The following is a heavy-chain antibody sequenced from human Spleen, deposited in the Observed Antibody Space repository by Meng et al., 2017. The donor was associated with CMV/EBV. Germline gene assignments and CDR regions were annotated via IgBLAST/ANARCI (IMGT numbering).Heavy chain of an antibody. CDR3: ARDDAPRSEVGATATGDY. Sequence: ASVKVSCKASGYTFTGYYIYWVRQAPGQGLEWMGWINSNSGGTNYAQKFQGRVTMTRDTSISTAYMELSSLRSDDTAVYYCARDDAPRSEVGATATGDYWGQGTLVTVSS. D-gene: IGHD1-26*01. CDR1: GYTFTGYY. J-gene: IGHJ4*02. V-gene: IGHV1-2*02. CDR2: INSNSGGT.